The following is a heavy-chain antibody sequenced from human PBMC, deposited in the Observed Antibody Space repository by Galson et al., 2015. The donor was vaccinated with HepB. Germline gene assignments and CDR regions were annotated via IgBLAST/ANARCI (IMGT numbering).Heavy chain of an antibody. CDR2: INPSGGST. CDR1: GYTFTSYY. Sequence: SVKVSCKASGYTFTSYYMHWVRQAPGQGLEWVGIINPSGGSTSYAQKFQGRVTMTRDTSTSTVYMELSSLRSEDTAVYYCARDSSVVVIGSDAFDIWGQGTMVTVSS. J-gene: IGHJ3*02. D-gene: IGHD3-22*01. CDR3: ARDSSVVVIGSDAFDI. V-gene: IGHV1-46*01.